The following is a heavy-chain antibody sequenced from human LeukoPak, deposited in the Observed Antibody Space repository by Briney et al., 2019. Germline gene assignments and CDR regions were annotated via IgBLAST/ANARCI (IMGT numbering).Heavy chain of an antibody. CDR3: AREVSDYGGNWFDP. CDR2: MYKSGST. D-gene: IGHD4/OR15-4a*01. Sequence: SETLSLTCTVSGGSISSSSYYWGWIRQPPGKGLEWIGSMYKSGSTNYNPSLKSRVTISIDTSKNQFSLKLNSVTAADTAVYYCAREVSDYGGNWFDPWGQGTLVTVSS. V-gene: IGHV4-39*07. J-gene: IGHJ5*02. CDR1: GGSISSSSYY.